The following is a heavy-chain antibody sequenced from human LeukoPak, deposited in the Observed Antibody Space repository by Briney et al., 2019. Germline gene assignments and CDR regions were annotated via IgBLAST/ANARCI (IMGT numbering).Heavy chain of an antibody. CDR1: VFTFCIYD. Sequence: GGSLRLSCAGSVFTFCIYDMNGVRQAPGGGVEWVSYITRSGSDIYYADSVRGRFSTSRDNAKDSLSLQINSLRDEDAGVCLCVTGTYRSFYYDYMDVWGKGTTVTVSS. D-gene: IGHD1-26*01. CDR2: ITRSGSDI. CDR3: VTGTYRSFYYDYMDV. V-gene: IGHV3-48*03. J-gene: IGHJ6*03.